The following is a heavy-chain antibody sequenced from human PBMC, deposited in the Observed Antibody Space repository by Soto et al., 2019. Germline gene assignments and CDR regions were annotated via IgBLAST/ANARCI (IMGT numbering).Heavy chain of an antibody. D-gene: IGHD5-18*01. CDR3: ARTLYSYGTDY. CDR2: IRSKTKNYAT. V-gene: IGHV3-73*01. CDR1: EFSFSGST. Sequence: GGSKRLSCAASEFSFSGSTMHWVRQASEKGLEWVGRIRSKTKNYATAYAASVKGRFTISRDNAKNSLYLQMNSLRAEDTAVYYCARTLYSYGTDYWGQGTLVTVSS. J-gene: IGHJ4*02.